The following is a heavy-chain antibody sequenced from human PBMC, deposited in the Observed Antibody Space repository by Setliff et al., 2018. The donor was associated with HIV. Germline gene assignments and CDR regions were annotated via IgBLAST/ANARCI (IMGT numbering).Heavy chain of an antibody. CDR3: AREDYYYYGMDV. CDR1: GGSISSGSYS. CDR2: IYTSGST. J-gene: IGHJ6*02. V-gene: IGHV4-61*02. Sequence: PSETLSLTCTVSGGSISSGSYSWNWIRPPAGKELEWIGRIYTSGSTNYNPSLKSRVTISVDTSKNQFYLKLSSVTAADTAVYYCAREDYYYYGMDVWGQGTTVTVSS.